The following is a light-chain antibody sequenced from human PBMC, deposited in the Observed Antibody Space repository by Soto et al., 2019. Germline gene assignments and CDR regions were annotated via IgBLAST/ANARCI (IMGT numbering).Light chain of an antibody. Sequence: QSVLTQPSSVSGAPGQIVTISCTGSSSNIGAGSDVHWYQQSPGRVPKLLVYGNKHRPSGVPDRFSASKSGTSASLAITGLQADDEADYYFHSYDYNLRGVLFGGGTKLTVL. J-gene: IGLJ2*01. V-gene: IGLV1-40*01. CDR2: GNK. CDR1: SSNIGAGSD. CDR3: HSYDYNLRGVL.